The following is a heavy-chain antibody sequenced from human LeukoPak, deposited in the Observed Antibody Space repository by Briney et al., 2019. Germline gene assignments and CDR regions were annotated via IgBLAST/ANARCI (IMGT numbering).Heavy chain of an antibody. D-gene: IGHD3-10*01. CDR1: GGSFSGYY. CDR3: AREDMIRGLDY. V-gene: IGHV3-7*01. CDR2: IKQHGSEK. Sequence: ETLSLTCAVYGGSFSGYYWGWVRQAPGKGLEWVANIKQHGSEKYYVDSVKGRFTISRDNAKNSLYLQMNSLRAEDTAVYYCAREDMIRGLDYWGQGTLVTVSS. J-gene: IGHJ4*02.